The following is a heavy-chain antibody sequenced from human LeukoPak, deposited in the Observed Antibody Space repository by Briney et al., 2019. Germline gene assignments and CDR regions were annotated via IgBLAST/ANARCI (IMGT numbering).Heavy chain of an antibody. V-gene: IGHV4-30-4*01. CDR2: IYYSGST. J-gene: IGHJ5*02. Sequence: PSETLSLTCTVSGGSISSGDYYWSWIRQPPGKGLEWIGYIYYSGSTYYNPSLKSRVTISVDTSKNQFSLKLSSVTAADTAVYYCARCGGRQLLLHTYNWFDPWGQGTLVTVSS. CDR3: ARCGGRQLLLHTYNWFDP. D-gene: IGHD2-2*01. CDR1: GGSISSGDYY.